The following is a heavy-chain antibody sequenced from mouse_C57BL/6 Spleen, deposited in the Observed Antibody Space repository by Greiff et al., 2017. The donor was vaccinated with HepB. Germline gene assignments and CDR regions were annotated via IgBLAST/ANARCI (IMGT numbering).Heavy chain of an antibody. J-gene: IGHJ2*01. CDR1: GYTFTSYW. CDR3: ARRGMVTTGYFDY. V-gene: IGHV1-69*01. CDR2: IDPSDSYT. Sequence: QVQLQQPGAELVMPGASVKLSCKASGYTFTSYWMHWVKQRPGQGLEWIGEIDPSDSYTNDNQKFKGKSTLTVDKSSSTAYMQLSSLTSEDSAVYYCARRGMVTTGYFDYWGQGTTLTVSS. D-gene: IGHD2-2*01.